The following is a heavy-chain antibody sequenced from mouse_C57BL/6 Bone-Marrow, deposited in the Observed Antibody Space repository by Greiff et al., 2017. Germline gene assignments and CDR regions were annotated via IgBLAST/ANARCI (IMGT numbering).Heavy chain of an antibody. J-gene: IGHJ4*01. CDR3: ARGCFMDY. Sequence: EVKLVESGGGLVQPGGSLKLSCAASGFTFSDYGMAWVRQAPRQGPEWVAFISNLAYSIYYANTVTGRFTISRENAKNTLYLEMSSLRSEDTAMYYCARGCFMDYWGQGTSVTVSA. V-gene: IGHV5-15*01. CDR1: GFTFSDYG. CDR2: ISNLAYSI. D-gene: IGHD3-3*01.